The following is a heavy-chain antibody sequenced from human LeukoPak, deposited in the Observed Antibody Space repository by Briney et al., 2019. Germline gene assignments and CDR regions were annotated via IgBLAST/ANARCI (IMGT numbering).Heavy chain of an antibody. CDR1: GGPISSYY. V-gene: IGHV4-59*01. D-gene: IGHD5-24*01. Sequence: SETVSLTCSVSGGPISSYYWSWILQPPGKGLEWIGYIYYSGSTNYNPSLKSRVTISVDTSKNQFSLKLSSVTAADTAVYYCARGVEMATIYDYWGQGTLVTVSS. J-gene: IGHJ4*02. CDR2: IYYSGST. CDR3: ARGVEMATIYDY.